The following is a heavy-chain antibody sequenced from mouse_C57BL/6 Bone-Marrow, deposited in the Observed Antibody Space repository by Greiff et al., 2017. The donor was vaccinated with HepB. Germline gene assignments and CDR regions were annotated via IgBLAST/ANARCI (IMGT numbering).Heavy chain of an antibody. J-gene: IGHJ1*03. V-gene: IGHV1-4*01. CDR3: ARRGFYYGSSYWYFDV. CDR2: INPSSGYT. D-gene: IGHD1-1*01. CDR1: GYTFTSYT. Sequence: VQRVESGAELARPGASVKMSCKASGYTFTSYTMHWVKQRPGQGLEWIGYINPSSGYTKYNQKFKDKATLTADKSSSTAYMQLSSLTSEDSAVYYCARRGFYYGSSYWYFDVWGTGTTVTGSA.